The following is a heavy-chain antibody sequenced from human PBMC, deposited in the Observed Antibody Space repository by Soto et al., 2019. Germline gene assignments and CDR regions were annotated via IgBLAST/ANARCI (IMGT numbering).Heavy chain of an antibody. J-gene: IGHJ4*02. CDR1: GFTFSSYA. CDR2: ISSNGGST. Sequence: GGSLRLSCSASGFTFSSYAMHWVRQAPGKGLEYASAISSNGGSTYYADSVKGRFTISRDNSKNTLYLQMSSLRAEDTAVYYCVKDVAKRYYDSSGYLSYYWGQGTLVTVSS. D-gene: IGHD3-22*01. V-gene: IGHV3-64D*06. CDR3: VKDVAKRYYDSSGYLSYY.